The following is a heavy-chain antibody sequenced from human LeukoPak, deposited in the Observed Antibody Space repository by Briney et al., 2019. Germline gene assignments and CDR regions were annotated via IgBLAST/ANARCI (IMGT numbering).Heavy chain of an antibody. CDR3: AKVARYDSSGYYYSTPFGAFDI. CDR2: ISGSGGST. V-gene: IGHV3-23*01. Sequence: GGSLRLSCAASGFTFSSYAMSWVRQAPGKGLEWASVISGSGGSTYYADSVKGRFTISRDNSKNTLYLQMNSLRAEDTAVYYCAKVARYDSSGYYYSTPFGAFDIWGQGTMVTVSS. CDR1: GFTFSSYA. J-gene: IGHJ3*02. D-gene: IGHD3-22*01.